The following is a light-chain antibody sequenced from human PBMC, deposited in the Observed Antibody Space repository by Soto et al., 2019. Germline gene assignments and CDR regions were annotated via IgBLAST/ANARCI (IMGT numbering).Light chain of an antibody. CDR2: LEGSGSY. CDR1: SGHSSYI. CDR3: ETWDSNTRV. J-gene: IGLJ3*02. Sequence: QPVLTQSSSASASLGSSVKLTCTLSSGHSSYIIAWHQQQPGKAPRYLMKLEGSGSYNKGSGVPDRFSGYSSGADRYLTISNLQVEDEADYYCETWDSNTRVFGGGTKLTVL. V-gene: IGLV4-60*02.